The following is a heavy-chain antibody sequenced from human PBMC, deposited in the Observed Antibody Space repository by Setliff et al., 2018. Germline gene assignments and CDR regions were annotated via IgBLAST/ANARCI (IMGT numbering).Heavy chain of an antibody. J-gene: IGHJ4*02. Sequence: GSLRLSCAASGFNFRNYWMTWVRQAPGKGLEWVANIKQDGSEKYYVDSVKGRFTISRDNAKNLLYLQMNSLRGEDPAVYYCARGPISHAIDYWGQGTLVTVSS. CDR1: GFNFRNYW. CDR3: ARGPISHAIDY. V-gene: IGHV3-7*01. CDR2: IKQDGSEK.